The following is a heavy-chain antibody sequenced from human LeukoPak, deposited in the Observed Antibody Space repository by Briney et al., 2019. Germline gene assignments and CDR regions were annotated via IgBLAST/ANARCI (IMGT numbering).Heavy chain of an antibody. CDR2: IYYSGST. Sequence: PSETLSLTCTVSGGSISSSSYYWGWIRQPPGKGLEWIGNIYYSGSTYYNPSLKSRVTISVDTSKNQFSLKLSSVTAADTAVYYCARDGLSYGSGWLGVDYWGQGTLVTVSS. CDR1: GGSISSSSYY. CDR3: ARDGLSYGSGWLGVDY. V-gene: IGHV4-39*07. D-gene: IGHD6-19*01. J-gene: IGHJ4*02.